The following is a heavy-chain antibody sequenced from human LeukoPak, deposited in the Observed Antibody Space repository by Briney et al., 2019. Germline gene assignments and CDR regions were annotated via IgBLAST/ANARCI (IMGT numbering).Heavy chain of an antibody. CDR2: IQQDGSEK. CDR3: ARAGYLDY. CDR1: SYX. Sequence: SYXXXWVRQAPGKGLEWVANIQQDGSEKYYVDSVKGRFTISRDNAKNSLYLQMNSLRAEDTAVYYCARAGYLDYWGQGTLVTVSS. J-gene: IGHJ4*02. V-gene: IGHV3-7*03.